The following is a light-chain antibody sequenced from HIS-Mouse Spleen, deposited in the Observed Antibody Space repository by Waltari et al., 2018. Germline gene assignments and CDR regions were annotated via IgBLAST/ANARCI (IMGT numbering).Light chain of an antibody. CDR2: DVS. Sequence: QSALTQPASVTGSPGQSITTSCTGTRRDVGGYNHVHWYQQHPGKAPKLMIYDVSNRPSGVSNRFSGSKSGNTASLTISGLQAEDEADYYCSSYTSSSTDYVFGTGTKVTVL. V-gene: IGLV2-14*03. CDR3: SSYTSSSTDYV. J-gene: IGLJ1*01. CDR1: RRDVGGYNH.